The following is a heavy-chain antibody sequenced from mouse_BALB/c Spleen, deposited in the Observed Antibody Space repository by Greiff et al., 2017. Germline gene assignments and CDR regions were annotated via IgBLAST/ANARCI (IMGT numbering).Heavy chain of an antibody. Sequence: QVQLKESGAELMKPGASVKISCTATGYTFSSYWIAWVKQRPGHGLEWIGEILPGSGSTNYNEKFKGKATFTADTSSNTAYMQLSSLTSEDSAVYYCARWDYYGSSYDDWGQGTTLTVSA. V-gene: IGHV1-9*01. D-gene: IGHD1-1*01. CDR3: ARWDYYGSSYDD. J-gene: IGHJ2*01. CDR1: GYTFSSYW. CDR2: ILPGSGST.